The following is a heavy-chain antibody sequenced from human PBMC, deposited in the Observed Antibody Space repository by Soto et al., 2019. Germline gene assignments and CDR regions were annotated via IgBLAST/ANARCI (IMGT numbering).Heavy chain of an antibody. CDR1: GFTFSSYS. Sequence: EVQLVESGGGLVKPGGSLRLSCAASGFTFSSYSMTWVRQGPGKGLEWVSLISGSGSNTYYAASDADSVKGRFTISRDKAKNALYLHMNRLRSEDTAVYYCVRVISCGGGTCISIYQYYGIDVWGQGTTVTVSS. D-gene: IGHD2-21*01. CDR3: VRVISCGGGTCISIYQYYGIDV. CDR2: ISGSGSNT. V-gene: IGHV3-21*01. J-gene: IGHJ6*02.